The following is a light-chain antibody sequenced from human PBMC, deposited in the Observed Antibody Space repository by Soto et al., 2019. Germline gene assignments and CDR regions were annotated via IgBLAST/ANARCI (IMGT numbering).Light chain of an antibody. CDR1: QTINNY. J-gene: IGKJ4*01. CDR3: QQSYDSPPT. CDR2: GAS. V-gene: IGKV1-39*01. Sequence: DIQMTQSPSTLSASVGDRVTITFRASQTINNYLNWYQQKPGKAPKCLIYGASSLQSGVSSRFSGRGSGTDYTLTISSLQPEDFATYYCQQSYDSPPTFGGGTKVEIK.